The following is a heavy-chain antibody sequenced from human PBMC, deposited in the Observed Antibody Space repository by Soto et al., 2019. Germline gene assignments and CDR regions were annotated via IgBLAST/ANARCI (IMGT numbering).Heavy chain of an antibody. CDR3: ARRYGYSFDY. CDR2: IYYSGST. Sequence: QVQLQESGPGLVKPSETLSLTCTVSGGSSSSYYWSWIRQPPGKGLEWIGYIYYSGSTNYSPSLKSRVTILVDTSMIQFALKLSSVTAADTAVYYCARRYGYSFDYWGQGTLFSVTS. V-gene: IGHV4-59*08. J-gene: IGHJ4*02. CDR1: GGSSSSYY. D-gene: IGHD3-10*01.